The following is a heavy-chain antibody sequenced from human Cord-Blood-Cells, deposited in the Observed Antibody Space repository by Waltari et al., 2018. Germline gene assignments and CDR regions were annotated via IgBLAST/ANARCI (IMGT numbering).Heavy chain of an antibody. D-gene: IGHD2-15*01. CDR3: ARVVAATPAFDI. CDR1: GGSISSSSYY. V-gene: IGHV4-39*07. Sequence: QLQLQESGPGLVKPSETLSLTCTVSGGSISSSSYYWGWIRQPPGKGLGWIGSIYYSGSTYYNPSLKSRVTISVDTSKNQFSLKLSSVTAADTAVYYCARVVAATPAFDIWGQGTMVTVSS. CDR2: IYYSGST. J-gene: IGHJ3*02.